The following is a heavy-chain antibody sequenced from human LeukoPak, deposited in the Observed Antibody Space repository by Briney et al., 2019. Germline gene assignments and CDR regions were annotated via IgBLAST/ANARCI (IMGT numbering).Heavy chain of an antibody. CDR1: GFTFSSYA. CDR3: AKLAPVDTAMVNYFDY. V-gene: IGHV3-23*01. J-gene: IGHJ4*02. Sequence: GGPLRLSCAASGFTFSSYAMSWVRQAPGKGLEWVSAISGSGGSTYYADSVKGRFTISRDNSKNTLYPQMNSLRAEDTAVYYCAKLAPVDTAMVNYFDYWGQGTLVTVSS. CDR2: ISGSGGST. D-gene: IGHD5-18*01.